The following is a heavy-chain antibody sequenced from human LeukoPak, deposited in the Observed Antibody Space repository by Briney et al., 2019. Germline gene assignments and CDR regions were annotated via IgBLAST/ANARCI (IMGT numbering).Heavy chain of an antibody. CDR1: GFTFSTYP. V-gene: IGHV3-64*04. J-gene: IGHJ4*02. Sequence: GGSLRLSCSASGFTFSTYPMHWVRQAPGKGPEYVSAINSNGDSTYYADSVKGRFSISRDNSKNSLYLQMNSLRSEDTAMYYCAKESGKFDYWGQGTLVAVSS. CDR3: AKESGKFDY. CDR2: INSNGDST.